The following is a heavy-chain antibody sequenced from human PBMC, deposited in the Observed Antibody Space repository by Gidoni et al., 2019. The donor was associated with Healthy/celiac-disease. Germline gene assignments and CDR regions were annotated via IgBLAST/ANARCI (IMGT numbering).Heavy chain of an antibody. D-gene: IGHD2-15*01. CDR2: IDPSDSYT. Sequence: EVQLVQSGAEAKTPGESLRISCKGSGYSFTSYWISWVRQMPGKGLEWMGRIDPSDSYTNYSPSFQGHVTISADKSISTAYLQWSSLKASDTAMYYCARHVNCSGGSCPNWFDPWGQGTLVTVSS. V-gene: IGHV5-10-1*03. CDR1: GYSFTSYW. J-gene: IGHJ5*02. CDR3: ARHVNCSGGSCPNWFDP.